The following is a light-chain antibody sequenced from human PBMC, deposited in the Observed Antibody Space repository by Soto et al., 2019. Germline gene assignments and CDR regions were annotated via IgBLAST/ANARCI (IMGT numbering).Light chain of an antibody. CDR2: DAF. CDR1: QSISSW. Sequence: DIPMTQSPSTLSASVGDRVTITCRASQSISSWLAWYQHKPGKAPKLLIYDAFSLESEMPSRCIRSGSGTEFTLTISSLQPDDFATEYCHQYNSYPYTFGQGTKLEIK. V-gene: IGKV1-5*01. J-gene: IGKJ2*01. CDR3: HQYNSYPYT.